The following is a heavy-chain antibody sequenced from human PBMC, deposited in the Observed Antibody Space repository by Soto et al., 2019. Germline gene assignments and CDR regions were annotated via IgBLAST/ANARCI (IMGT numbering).Heavy chain of an antibody. V-gene: IGHV2-5*02. CDR1: GFSLSTHGVG. D-gene: IGHD2-15*01. CDR3: AHAMLYCTGGSCSTWIDS. J-gene: IGHJ4*02. Sequence: QITLKESGPTLVKPTQTLTLTCTFSGFSLSTHGVGVGWVRQPAGKALEWLALIYWDDDKRYSASLNSRLTITKDTSKNQVVLTMTNMDPVDTATYYCAHAMLYCTGGSCSTWIDSWGQGTLVTVYS. CDR2: IYWDDDK.